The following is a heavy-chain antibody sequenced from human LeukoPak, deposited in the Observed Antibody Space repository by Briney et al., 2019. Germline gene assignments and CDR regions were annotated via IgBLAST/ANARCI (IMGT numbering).Heavy chain of an antibody. J-gene: IGHJ4*02. CDR2: ISGSGGST. Sequence: AGGSLRLSCAASGFTFSSYVMSWVRQAPGKGLEWVSGISGSGGSTYYADSVKGRFTISRDNGKNTLFLQVNSLRAEDAAVYYCVRGNDYGGPHYWGQGTLVTVSS. D-gene: IGHD4-23*01. CDR1: GFTFSSYV. CDR3: VRGNDYGGPHY. V-gene: IGHV3-23*01.